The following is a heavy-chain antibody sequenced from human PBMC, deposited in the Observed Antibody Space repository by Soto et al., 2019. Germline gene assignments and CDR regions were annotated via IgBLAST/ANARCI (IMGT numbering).Heavy chain of an antibody. J-gene: IGHJ6*02. CDR2: ISGSGGST. CDR1: GFTFSSYA. D-gene: IGHD3-3*01. V-gene: IGHV3-23*01. CDR3: ARTREYYDFWSGSYGMDV. Sequence: GGSLRLSCAASGFTFSSYAMSWVRQAPGKGLEWVSAISGSGGSTYYADSVKGRFTISRDNSKNTLYLQMNSLRAEDTAVYYCARTREYYDFWSGSYGMDVWGQGTKVTVSS.